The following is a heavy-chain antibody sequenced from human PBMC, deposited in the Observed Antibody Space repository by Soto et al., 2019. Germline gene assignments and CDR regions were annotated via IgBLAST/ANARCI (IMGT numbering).Heavy chain of an antibody. CDR2: IGGRGGNT. CDR1: GFIFNAYA. D-gene: IGHD4-4*01. V-gene: IGHV3-23*01. CDR3: AGVASDYINSLDN. J-gene: IGHJ4*02. Sequence: EVQLLESGGGIVQPGGSLRLSCAASGFIFNAYAMTWVRQAPGKGLEWVSAIGGRGGNTYYAASVKGRFTISRDNSRDTVDLQMNSLRAEDTAVYYCAGVASDYINSLDNWGQGILVTVSS.